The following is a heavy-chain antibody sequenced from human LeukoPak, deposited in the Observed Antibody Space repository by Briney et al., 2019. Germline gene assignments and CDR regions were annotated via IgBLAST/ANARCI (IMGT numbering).Heavy chain of an antibody. D-gene: IGHD6-19*01. Sequence: SETLSLTCAVSGYSISSGYYWGWIRQPPGKGLEWIGSIYHSGSTYYNPSLKSRVTISVDTSKNQFSLKLSSVTATGTAVYYCAIGPGYSSGWYLYWGQGTLVTVSS. CDR3: AIGPGYSSGWYLY. CDR2: IYHSGST. V-gene: IGHV4-38-2*01. CDR1: GYSISSGYY. J-gene: IGHJ4*02.